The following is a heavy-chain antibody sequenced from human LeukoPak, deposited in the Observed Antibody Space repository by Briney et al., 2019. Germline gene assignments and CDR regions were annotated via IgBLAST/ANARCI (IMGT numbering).Heavy chain of an antibody. CDR1: GFTFSSYA. CDR3: VTYNWEYEADY. J-gene: IGHJ4*02. Sequence: GGSLRLSCAASGFTFSSYAMSWVRQAPGKGLEWVSNISGSGRGGATYYADSVKGRFTISRDNSKNTLYLQMNNLRPEDTATYYCVTYNWEYEADYWGQGTLVTVSS. V-gene: IGHV3-23*01. D-gene: IGHD1-20*01. CDR2: ISGSGRGGAT.